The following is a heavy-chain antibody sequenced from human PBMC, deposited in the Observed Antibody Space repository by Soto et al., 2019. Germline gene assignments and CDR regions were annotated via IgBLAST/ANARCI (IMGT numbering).Heavy chain of an antibody. CDR1: GGSISRGGYY. V-gene: IGHV4-31*03. D-gene: IGHD3-9*01. J-gene: IGHJ4*02. CDR3: ASRLRYFARGAFDH. CDR2: VYYSGTT. Sequence: QVQLQESGPGLVKPSQTLSLTCTVSGGSISRGGYYWSWIRQHPGEGLEGIGYVYYSGTTYYNPSLRSRVTISVETSKNQFSLKLSSVTAADTAVYYGASRLRYFARGAFDHWGQGTLVTVSS.